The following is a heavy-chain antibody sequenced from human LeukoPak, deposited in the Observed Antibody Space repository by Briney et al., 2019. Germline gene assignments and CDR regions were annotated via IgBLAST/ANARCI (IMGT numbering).Heavy chain of an antibody. J-gene: IGHJ3*02. Sequence: PGGSLRLSCAASGFTFSSYAMSWVRQAPGKGLEWVSAISGSGGSTYYADSVKGRFTISRDNSKNTLYLQMNSLRAEDTAVYYCAKDLDGWLASGEDAFDIWGQGTMVTVSS. CDR3: AKDLDGWLASGEDAFDI. V-gene: IGHV3-23*01. CDR1: GFTFSSYA. CDR2: ISGSGGST. D-gene: IGHD3-16*01.